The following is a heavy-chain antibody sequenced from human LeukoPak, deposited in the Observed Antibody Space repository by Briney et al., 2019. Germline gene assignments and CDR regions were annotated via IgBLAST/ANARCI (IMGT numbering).Heavy chain of an antibody. CDR1: GFTFSSYA. J-gene: IGHJ5*02. CDR3: AKAPSYGSGSYYTT. V-gene: IGHV3-23*01. CDR2: ISGSGGST. D-gene: IGHD3-10*01. Sequence: PGGSLRLSCAASGFTFSSYAMSWVRQAPGKGLEWVSAISGSGGSTYYADSVKGRFTISRDNSKNTLYLQMSSLRAEDTAVYYCAKAPSYGSGSYYTTWGQGTLVTVSS.